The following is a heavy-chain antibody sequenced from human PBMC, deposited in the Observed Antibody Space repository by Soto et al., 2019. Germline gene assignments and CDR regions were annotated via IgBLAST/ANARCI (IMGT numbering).Heavy chain of an antibody. CDR1: GFTFSSYG. J-gene: IGHJ6*02. D-gene: IGHD3-3*01. CDR2: ISYDGSNK. Sequence: GGSLRLSCAASGFTFSSYGMHWVRQAPGKGLEWAAVISYDGSNKYYADSVKGRFTISRDNSKNTLYLQMNSLRAEDTAVYYCAKDSLRFLEWLPYYGMDVWGQGTTVTSP. CDR3: AKDSLRFLEWLPYYGMDV. V-gene: IGHV3-30*18.